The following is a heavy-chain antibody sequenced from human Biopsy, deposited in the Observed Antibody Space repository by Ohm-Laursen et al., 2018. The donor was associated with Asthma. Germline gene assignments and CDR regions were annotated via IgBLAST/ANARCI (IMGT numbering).Heavy chain of an antibody. CDR2: ISGSGGST. CDR1: GFTFSSYA. D-gene: IGHD3-9*01. V-gene: IGHV3-23*01. Sequence: GSLRLSCAASGFTFSSYAMSWVRQAPGKGLEWVSAISGSGGSTYYADSVKGRFTIPRDNSKNTLYLQMNSLRAEDTAVYYCAKDRDYDILTGPPGFDYWGQGTLVTVSS. CDR3: AKDRDYDILTGPPGFDY. J-gene: IGHJ4*02.